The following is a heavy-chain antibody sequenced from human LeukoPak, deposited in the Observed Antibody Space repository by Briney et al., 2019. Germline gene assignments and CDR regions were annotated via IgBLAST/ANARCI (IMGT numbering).Heavy chain of an antibody. CDR2: ISGSGGSA. Sequence: GALRLSCAASGFTFSSYAMSWVRQAPGKGLEWVSAISGSGGSAYYADSVKGRFTISRDNSKNTLYLQMNSLRAEDTAVYYCAAYCSSTSCLDYWGQGTLVTVSS. CDR1: GFTFSSYA. CDR3: AAYCSSTSCLDY. V-gene: IGHV3-23*01. D-gene: IGHD2-2*01. J-gene: IGHJ4*02.